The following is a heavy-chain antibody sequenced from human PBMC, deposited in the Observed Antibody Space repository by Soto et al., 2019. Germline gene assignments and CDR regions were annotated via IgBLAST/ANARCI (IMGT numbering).Heavy chain of an antibody. V-gene: IGHV4-59*01. CDR1: GGSISTYY. J-gene: IGHJ5*02. D-gene: IGHD6-13*01. Sequence: SETLSLTCTVSGGSISTYYWNWIRQPPGKGLEWIGYVFYSGSTNYNPSLKSRVTISVDRSKNQFSLNLTSVTAAATAVYYCARDRIAAAGKWSTEGWFDLWGQGTLVTVS. CDR2: VFYSGST. CDR3: ARDRIAAAGKWSTEGWFDL.